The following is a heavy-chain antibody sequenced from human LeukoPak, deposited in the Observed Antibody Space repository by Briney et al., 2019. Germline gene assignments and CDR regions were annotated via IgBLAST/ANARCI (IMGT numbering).Heavy chain of an antibody. CDR2: IYYSGSS. CDR1: GGSINSGDYY. D-gene: IGHD3-22*01. V-gene: IGHV4-30-4*01. CDR3: VRGDSGYYYPY. J-gene: IGHJ4*02. Sequence: SETLSLTCTVSGGSINSGDYYWSWIRQPPGKGPEWVGYIYYSGSSYYNPSLKSRVTISVDTSKNQFSLKLSSVTAADTAVYYCVRGDSGYYYPYWGQGTLVTVSS.